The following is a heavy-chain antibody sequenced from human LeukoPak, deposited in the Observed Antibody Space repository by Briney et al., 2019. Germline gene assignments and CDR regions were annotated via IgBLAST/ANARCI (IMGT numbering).Heavy chain of an antibody. CDR1: GYTFTDYY. V-gene: IGHV1-2*02. CDR2: INPNSGGT. D-gene: IGHD6-19*01. Sequence: GASVKVSCKASGYTFTDYYMHWVRQAPGHGLEWMGWINPNSGGTKYAQKFQGRVIMTRDTSISTAYMDLSSLRSDDTAVYYCARSEIPLAYYYWGQGTLVTVSS. CDR3: ARSEIPLAYYY. J-gene: IGHJ4*02.